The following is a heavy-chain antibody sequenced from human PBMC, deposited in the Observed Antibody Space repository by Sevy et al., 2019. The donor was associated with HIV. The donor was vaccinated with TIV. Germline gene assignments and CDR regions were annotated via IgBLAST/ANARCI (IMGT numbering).Heavy chain of an antibody. CDR3: AMMHSSGSNLDY. CDR1: GFTFSSYG. V-gene: IGHV3-30*03. J-gene: IGHJ4*02. Sequence: GESLKISCAASGFTFSSYGMHWVRQAPGKGLEWVAVISYDGSNKYYADSVKGRFTISSDNSKNTLYLQMNSLRAEDTAVYYCAMMHSSGSNLDYWGQGTLVTVSS. D-gene: IGHD6-19*01. CDR2: ISYDGSNK.